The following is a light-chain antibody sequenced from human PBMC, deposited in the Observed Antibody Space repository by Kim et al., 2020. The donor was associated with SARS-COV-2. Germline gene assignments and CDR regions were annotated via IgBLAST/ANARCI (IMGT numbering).Light chain of an antibody. CDR3: SSYTTSSTWV. V-gene: IGLV2-14*01. CDR2: DVT. CDR1: SSDVGAYNY. J-gene: IGLJ3*02. Sequence: QSALTQPASVSGSPGQSITISCTGTSSDVGAYNYVSWYQQHPGKAPKVMIYDVTKRPSGVSDRLSGSKSGNTASLIISGLQAEDEADYYCSSYTTSSTWVFGGGTKVTVL.